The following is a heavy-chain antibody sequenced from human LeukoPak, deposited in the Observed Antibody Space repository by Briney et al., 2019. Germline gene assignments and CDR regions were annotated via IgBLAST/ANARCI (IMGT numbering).Heavy chain of an antibody. Sequence: PGGSLRLSCAASGFTFSTFAMTWVRQAPGKELEWVSSITGTHYTTYNTDSVKGRFTISRDNSKNTLYLQMNSLGADDTAVYYCTKDPNGDYVGAFDPWGQGTLVTVSS. CDR3: TKDPNGDYVGAFDP. CDR2: ITGTHYTT. V-gene: IGHV3-23*01. CDR1: GFTFSTFA. J-gene: IGHJ5*02. D-gene: IGHD4-17*01.